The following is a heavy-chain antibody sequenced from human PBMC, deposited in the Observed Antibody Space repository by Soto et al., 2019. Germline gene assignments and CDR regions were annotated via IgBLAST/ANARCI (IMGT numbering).Heavy chain of an antibody. CDR3: AREGGVITFGGVIVLPNWFDP. V-gene: IGHV1-69*06. CDR1: GGTFSSYA. Sequence: SVKVSCKXSGGTFSSYAISWVRQAPGQGLEWMGGIIPIFGTANYAQKFQGRVTITADKSTSTAYMGLSSLRSEDTAVYYCAREGGVITFGGVIVLPNWFDPWGQGTLVTVSS. CDR2: IIPIFGTA. D-gene: IGHD3-16*02. J-gene: IGHJ5*02.